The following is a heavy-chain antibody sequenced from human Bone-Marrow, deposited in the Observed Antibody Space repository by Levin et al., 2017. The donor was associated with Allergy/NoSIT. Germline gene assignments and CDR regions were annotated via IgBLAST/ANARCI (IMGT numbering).Heavy chain of an antibody. CDR2: INSDASST. D-gene: IGHD3-22*01. Sequence: GGSLRLSCAASGFTFNMYWMHWVRHVPGKGLVWVSRINSDASSTSYADSVKGRFSISRDNAKNTVYLQMNSLRAEDTAVYYCARVGRYDTNNFYRWWGAFDIWGQGTKVTVSS. CDR3: ARVGRYDTNNFYRWWGAFDI. V-gene: IGHV3-74*01. CDR1: GFTFNMYW. J-gene: IGHJ3*02.